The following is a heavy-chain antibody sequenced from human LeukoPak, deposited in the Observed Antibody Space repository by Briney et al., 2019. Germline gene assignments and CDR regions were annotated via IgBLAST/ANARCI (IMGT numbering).Heavy chain of an antibody. V-gene: IGHV3-23*01. D-gene: IGHD2-15*01. J-gene: IGHJ4*02. CDR1: GFTFSSYA. CDR3: AKAPVTTCRGAYCYPFDY. CDR2: ISDSGNT. Sequence: GVSLRLSCAASGFTFSSYAMSWVRQAPGKGLEGVSAISDSGNTYHADSVKGRFTISRDSSKNTLFLQMNRLRPEDAAVYYCAKAPVTTCRGAYCYPFDYWGQGTLVTVSS.